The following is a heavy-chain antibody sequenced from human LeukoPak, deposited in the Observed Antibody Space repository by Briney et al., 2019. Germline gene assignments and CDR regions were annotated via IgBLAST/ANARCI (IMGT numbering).Heavy chain of an antibody. V-gene: IGHV3-21*01. CDR2: ISSSSSYI. Sequence: GGSLRLSCAASGFTFSSYSMNWVRQAPGKGLEWVSSISSSSSYIYYADSVKGRFTISRDNAKNPLYLQMNSLRAEDTAVYYCARGASKPLDFDCWGQGTLVTVSS. J-gene: IGHJ4*02. D-gene: IGHD5/OR15-5a*01. CDR3: ARGASKPLDFDC. CDR1: GFTFSSYS.